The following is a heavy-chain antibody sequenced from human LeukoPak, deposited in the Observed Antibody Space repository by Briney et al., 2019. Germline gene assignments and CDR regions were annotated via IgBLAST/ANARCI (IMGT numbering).Heavy chain of an antibody. D-gene: IGHD6-6*01. J-gene: IGHJ3*02. CDR3: ARRIAARPGSVRVGDAFDI. Sequence: SETLSLTCTVSGYSISSGYYWGWIRQPPGKGLEWIGSIYYSGSTYYNPSLKSRVTISVDTSKNQFSLKLSSVTAADTAVYYCARRIAARPGSVRVGDAFDIWGQGTMVTVSS. CDR1: GYSISSGYY. CDR2: IYYSGST. V-gene: IGHV4-38-2*02.